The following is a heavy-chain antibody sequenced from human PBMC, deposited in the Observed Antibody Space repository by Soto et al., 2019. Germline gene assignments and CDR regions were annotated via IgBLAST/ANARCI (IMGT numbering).Heavy chain of an antibody. Sequence: GGSLRLSCAASGFTFSSYWMSWVRQAPGKGLEWVANIKQDGSEKYYVDSVKGRFTISRDNAKNSLYLQMNSLRAEDTAVYYCARAGAYDFWTYYYYYGMDVWGQGTTVTVSS. CDR3: ARAGAYDFWTYYYYYGMDV. J-gene: IGHJ6*02. CDR2: IKQDGSEK. CDR1: GFTFSSYW. V-gene: IGHV3-7*01. D-gene: IGHD3-3*01.